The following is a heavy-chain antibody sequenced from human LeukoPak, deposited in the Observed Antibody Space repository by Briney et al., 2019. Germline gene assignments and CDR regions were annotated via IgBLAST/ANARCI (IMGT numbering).Heavy chain of an antibody. V-gene: IGHV3-30*18. CDR1: GFTFSSYG. J-gene: IGHJ6*03. Sequence: PGRSLRLSCAASGFTFSSYGMHWVRQAPGKGLEWVAVISYDGSNKYYADSVKGRFTISRDNSKNTLYLQMNSLRAEDTAVYYCAKAGIRGGGYYYYYYMDVWGKGTTVTVSS. CDR3: AKAGIRGGGYYYYYYMDV. CDR2: ISYDGSNK. D-gene: IGHD3-10*01.